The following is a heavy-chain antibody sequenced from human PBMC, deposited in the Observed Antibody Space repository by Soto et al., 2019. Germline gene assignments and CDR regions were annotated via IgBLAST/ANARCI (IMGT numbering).Heavy chain of an antibody. V-gene: IGHV3-48*03. Sequence: GGSLRLSCAASGLTFISYEMNWVRQAPGKGLEWVSYINSDGATIYYADSVKGRFTVSRDNAENSLYLQMNSLRAEDTAVYYCARVKRATVTTQPDLDSWGQGTLVTVSS. CDR3: ARVKRATVTTQPDLDS. CDR2: INSDGATI. CDR1: GLTFISYE. D-gene: IGHD4-4*01. J-gene: IGHJ4*02.